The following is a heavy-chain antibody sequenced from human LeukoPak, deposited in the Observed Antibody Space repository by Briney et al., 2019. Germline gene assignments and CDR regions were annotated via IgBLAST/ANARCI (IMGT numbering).Heavy chain of an antibody. J-gene: IGHJ6*03. D-gene: IGHD6-6*01. Sequence: GGSLRLSCAASGFTFSSYGMHWVRQAPGKGLEWVAFIRYDGSNKYYADSVKGRFTISRDNSKNTLYLQMNSLRAEDTAVYYCAKRGSSPPASYYYYYYMDVWGKGTTVTVSS. CDR2: IRYDGSNK. CDR3: AKRGSSPPASYYYYYYMDV. CDR1: GFTFSSYG. V-gene: IGHV3-30*02.